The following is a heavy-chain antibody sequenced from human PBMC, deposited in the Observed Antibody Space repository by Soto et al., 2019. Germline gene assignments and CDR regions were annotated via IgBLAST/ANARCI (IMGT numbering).Heavy chain of an antibody. CDR1: GGSISSYY. CDR2: IYTSGST. J-gene: IGHJ6*02. V-gene: IGHV4-4*07. Sequence: SETLSLTCTVSGGSISSYYWSWIRQPAGKGLEWIGRIYTSGSTNYNPSLKSRVTMSVDTSQNQFSLKLSSVTAADTAVYYCARAPGYCSSTSCYYYYGMDVWGQGTTVTVS. CDR3: ARAPGYCSSTSCYYYYGMDV. D-gene: IGHD2-2*01.